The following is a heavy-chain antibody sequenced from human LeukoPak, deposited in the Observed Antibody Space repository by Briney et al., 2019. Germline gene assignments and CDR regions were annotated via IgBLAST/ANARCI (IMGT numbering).Heavy chain of an antibody. CDR2: INPSGGST. CDR3: ARDRSRGQKHNWFDP. CDR1: GYTFTSYY. J-gene: IGHJ5*02. V-gene: IGHV1-46*01. Sequence: ASVKVSCKASGYTFTSYYMHWVRQAPGQGLEWMGIINPSGGSTSYAQKFQGRVTMTRDTSISTAYMELSRLRSDDTAVYYCARDRSRGQKHNWFDPWGQGTLVTVSS.